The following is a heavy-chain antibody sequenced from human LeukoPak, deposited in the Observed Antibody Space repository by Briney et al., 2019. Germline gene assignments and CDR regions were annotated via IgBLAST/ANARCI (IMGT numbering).Heavy chain of an antibody. CDR3: ARHEPRNSPFDY. Sequence: SETLSLTCAVSGASISRSTYCWGWTRQTPGKGLEWIASIYYTGTIVYNPSLESRVTMSVDMSKNHFSLKLRSVTAADTAVYYCARHEPRNSPFDYWGQGTLVTVSS. V-gene: IGHV4-39*01. CDR2: IYYTGTI. CDR1: GASISRSTYC. J-gene: IGHJ4*02. D-gene: IGHD1-14*01.